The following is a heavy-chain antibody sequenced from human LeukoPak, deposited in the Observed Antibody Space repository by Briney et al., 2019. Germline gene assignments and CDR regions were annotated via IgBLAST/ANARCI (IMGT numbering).Heavy chain of an antibody. CDR3: ARVGATWYFQH. CDR1: GFTFSSYA. V-gene: IGHV3-33*01. J-gene: IGHJ1*01. Sequence: GRSLRLSCAASGFTFSSYAMHWVRQAPGKGLEWVAAIWFDGSNKYYADSVKGRFTISRDNSKNTLSLQMDSLRDEDTAVYYCARVGATWYFQHWGQGALVTVSS. CDR2: IWFDGSNK. D-gene: IGHD1-26*01.